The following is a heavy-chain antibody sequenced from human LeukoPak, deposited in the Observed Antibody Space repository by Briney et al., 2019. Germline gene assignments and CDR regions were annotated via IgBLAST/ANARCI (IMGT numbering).Heavy chain of an antibody. CDR3: ARGRFGTMTLVVSRAYYFDY. CDR2: IIPIFGTA. D-gene: IGHD3-22*01. V-gene: IGHV1-69*05. Sequence: GSSVKVSCKASGGTFSSYAISWVRQAPGQGLEWMGRIIPIFGTANYAQKFQGRVTITTDESTSAAYMELSSLRSEGTAVYYCARGRFGTMTLVVSRAYYFDYWGQGTLVTVSS. J-gene: IGHJ4*02. CDR1: GGTFSSYA.